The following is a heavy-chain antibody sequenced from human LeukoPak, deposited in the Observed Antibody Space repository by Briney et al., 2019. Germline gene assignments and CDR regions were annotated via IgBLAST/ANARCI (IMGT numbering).Heavy chain of an antibody. Sequence: PSETLSLTCTVSGGSISSSSYYWGWIRQPPGKGLEWIGSIYYSGSTNYNPSLKSRVTISVDTSKNQFSLKLSSVTAADTAVYYCARGRWWELLLDYWGQGTLVTVSS. CDR3: ARGRWWELLLDY. CDR1: GGSISSSSYY. D-gene: IGHD1-26*01. J-gene: IGHJ4*02. CDR2: IYYSGST. V-gene: IGHV4-39*07.